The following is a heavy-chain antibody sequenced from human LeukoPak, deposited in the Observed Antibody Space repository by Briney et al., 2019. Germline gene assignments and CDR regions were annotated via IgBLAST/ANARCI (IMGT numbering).Heavy chain of an antibody. CDR2: IRSDGSNK. J-gene: IGHJ4*02. D-gene: IGHD3-10*01. V-gene: IGHV3-30*02. Sequence: PGGSLRLSCAASGFTFSSYGMHWVRQAPGKGLEGVAFIRSDGSNKYYADSVKGRFTISKDNAKNSLYLQMNSLRAEDTAVYYCARDLRWFGELLSAYFDYWGQGTLVTVSS. CDR3: ARDLRWFGELLSAYFDY. CDR1: GFTFSSYG.